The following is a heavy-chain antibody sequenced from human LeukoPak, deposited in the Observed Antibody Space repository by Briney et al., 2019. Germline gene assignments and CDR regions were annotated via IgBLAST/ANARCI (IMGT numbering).Heavy chain of an antibody. V-gene: IGHV4-61*05. CDR3: ARQGVPFNIDY. CDR1: GGSISSSSYY. Sequence: PSETLSLTCTVSGGSISSSSYYWGWIRQPPGKGLEWIGYIYYSGSTNYNPSLKSRVTISVDTSKNQFSLKLSSVTAADTAVYYCARQGVPFNIDYWGQGTLVTVSS. D-gene: IGHD2/OR15-2a*01. CDR2: IYYSGST. J-gene: IGHJ4*02.